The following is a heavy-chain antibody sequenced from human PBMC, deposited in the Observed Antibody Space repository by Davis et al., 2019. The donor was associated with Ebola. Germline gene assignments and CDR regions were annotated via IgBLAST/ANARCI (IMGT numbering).Heavy chain of an antibody. CDR2: ISGSGSTT. Sequence: PGGSLRLSCAASGFTFSNYAMSWVRQAPGKGLDWVSAISGSGSTTYYTDSVKGRFTISRDNSKNTLYLQMNSLRIEDTAVYYCAKQYPLGGMSWGQGTLVSVSS. D-gene: IGHD4-23*01. CDR1: GFTFSNYA. CDR3: AKQYPLGGMS. V-gene: IGHV3-23*01. J-gene: IGHJ5*02.